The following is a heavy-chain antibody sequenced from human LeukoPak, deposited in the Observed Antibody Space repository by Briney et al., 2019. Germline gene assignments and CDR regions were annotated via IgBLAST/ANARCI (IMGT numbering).Heavy chain of an antibody. V-gene: IGHV3-23*01. D-gene: IGHD3-10*01. Sequence: GSLRLSCAASGFTFSSNGMSWVRHAPGKGLEWVSAISGSGGSTYYADSVKGRFTISRDNSKNTLYLQMNSLRVEDTAVYYCAKDRGIISDYWGQGTLVTVSS. CDR1: GFTFSSNG. CDR3: AKDRGIISDY. CDR2: ISGSGGST. J-gene: IGHJ4*02.